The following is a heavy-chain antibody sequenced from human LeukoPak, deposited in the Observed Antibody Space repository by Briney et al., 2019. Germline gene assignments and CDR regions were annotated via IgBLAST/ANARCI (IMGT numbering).Heavy chain of an antibody. CDR2: IHSGGTT. J-gene: IGHJ4*02. D-gene: IGHD3-22*01. CDR1: GGSIGDDY. Sequence: PSETLSLTCTVSGGSIGDDYFTWIRQPAGKGLEWIGRIHSGGTTNYNPSLMSRVTLSIDTSKKQISLRLTSMTAADTALYYCARTYHYYDSSGYSSYYFDYWGQGTLVTVSS. CDR3: ARTYHYYDSSGYSSYYFDY. V-gene: IGHV4-4*07.